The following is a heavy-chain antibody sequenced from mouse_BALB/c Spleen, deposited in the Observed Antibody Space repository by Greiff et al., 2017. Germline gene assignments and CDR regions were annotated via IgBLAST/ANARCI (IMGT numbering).Heavy chain of an antibody. D-gene: IGHD1-2*01. CDR1: GFTFNTYA. CDR2: IRSKSNNYAT. Sequence: EVQGVESGGGLVQPKGSLKLSCAASGFTFNTYAMNWVRQAPGKGLEWVARIRSKSNNYATYYADSVKDRFTISRDDSQSMLYLQMNNLKTEDTAMYYCVRQGTTAPYYYAMDYWGQGTSVTVSS. J-gene: IGHJ4*01. V-gene: IGHV10-1*02. CDR3: VRQGTTAPYYYAMDY.